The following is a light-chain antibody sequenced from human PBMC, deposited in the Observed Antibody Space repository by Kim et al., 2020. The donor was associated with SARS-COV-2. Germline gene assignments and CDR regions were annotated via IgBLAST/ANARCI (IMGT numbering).Light chain of an antibody. J-gene: IGKJ2*01. V-gene: IGKV3-15*01. CDR2: GAS. CDR1: QSVSSN. CDR3: QQYNNWPMYT. Sequence: VFPGERATLSCRASQSVSSNLAWYQQKPGQAPRLLIYGASTRATGIPARFSGSGSGTEFTLTINTLQSEDFAVYYCQQYNNWPMYTFGQGTKLEI.